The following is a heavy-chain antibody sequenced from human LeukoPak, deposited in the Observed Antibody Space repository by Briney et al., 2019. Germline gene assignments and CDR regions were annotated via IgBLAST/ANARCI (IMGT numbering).Heavy chain of an antibody. D-gene: IGHD3-22*01. V-gene: IGHV1-2*02. Sequence: ASVKVSCKASGYTFTGYYMHWVRQAPGQGLEWMGWINPNSGGTNYAQKFQGRVTMTRDTSISTAYMELSRLRSDDTAVYYCARDDYDSSGQFDYWGQGTLVTASS. CDR2: INPNSGGT. CDR3: ARDDYDSSGQFDY. CDR1: GYTFTGYY. J-gene: IGHJ4*02.